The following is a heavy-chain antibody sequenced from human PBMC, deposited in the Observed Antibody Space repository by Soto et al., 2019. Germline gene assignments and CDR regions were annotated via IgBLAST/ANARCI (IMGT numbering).Heavy chain of an antibody. D-gene: IGHD2-15*01. Sequence: PSETLSLTCTVSGGSISSSSYYWGWIRQPPGKGLEWIGTIYYTGSTYYNPSLKSRVTISVDTSKNQFSLKSSSVTAADTAVYYCARARVLVAMYFDYWGQGTLVTVSS. CDR1: GGSISSSSYY. V-gene: IGHV4-39*01. CDR3: ARARVLVAMYFDY. CDR2: IYYTGST. J-gene: IGHJ4*02.